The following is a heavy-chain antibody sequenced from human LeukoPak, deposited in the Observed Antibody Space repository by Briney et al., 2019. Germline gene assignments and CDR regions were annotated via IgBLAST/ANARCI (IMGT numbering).Heavy chain of an antibody. CDR2: IYYSGST. Sequence: SETLSLTCTVSGGSISSGDYYWSWIRQPPGKGLEWIGYIYYSGSTYYNPSLKSRVTISVDTSKNQFSLKLSSVTAADTAVYYCARGARYCSSTSCYKYYLDYWGQGTLVTVSS. D-gene: IGHD2-2*02. CDR3: ARGARYCSSTSCYKYYLDY. CDR1: GGSISSGDYY. V-gene: IGHV4-30-4*08. J-gene: IGHJ4*02.